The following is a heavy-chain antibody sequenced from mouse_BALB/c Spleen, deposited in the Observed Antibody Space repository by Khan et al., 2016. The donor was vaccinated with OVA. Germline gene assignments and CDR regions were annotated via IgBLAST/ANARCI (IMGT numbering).Heavy chain of an antibody. Sequence: QVQLQQSGAELVRPGSSVKISCKASGYTFSSSWMNWVKHRPGQGLEWIGQIYPGNDDTDYNGKFKGKATLTADKSSRTAYMQLTSLTSEDSAVYFCARYFGSRFADWGQGTLVTVSA. CDR2: IYPGNDDT. D-gene: IGHD1-1*01. V-gene: IGHV1-80*01. CDR1: GYTFSSSW. J-gene: IGHJ3*01. CDR3: ARYFGSRFAD.